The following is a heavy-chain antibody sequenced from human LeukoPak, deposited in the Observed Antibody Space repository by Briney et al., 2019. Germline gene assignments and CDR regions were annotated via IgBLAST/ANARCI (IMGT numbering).Heavy chain of an antibody. CDR3: ARRGGTVATIGDDFDY. CDR2: ILYDGTNK. V-gene: IGHV3-30*19. Sequence: PGGSLRLSCAASGFTFSSFGMHWVRPAQGQDLEWVAFILYDGTNKYYADSVKGRFTISRDNSKNTLYVQMNSLRAEDTAIYYCARRGGTVATIGDDFDYWGQGTLVTVSS. CDR1: GFTFSSFG. D-gene: IGHD5-12*01. J-gene: IGHJ4*02.